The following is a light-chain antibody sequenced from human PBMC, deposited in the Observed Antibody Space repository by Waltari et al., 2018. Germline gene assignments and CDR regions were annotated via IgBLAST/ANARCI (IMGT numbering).Light chain of an antibody. CDR3: QSYDRSQRVV. CDR2: LNS. J-gene: IGLJ2*01. V-gene: IGLV1-40*01. Sequence: QSVLTQPPSVSGAPGQRVTTPCTRRRSHIRARYDVHWYQHFPGTSPQLPTYLNSNRPSGVPDRFSGSKSGTSASLAITGLQAEDEADYYCQSYDRSQRVVFGGGTKLTVL. CDR1: RSHIRARYD.